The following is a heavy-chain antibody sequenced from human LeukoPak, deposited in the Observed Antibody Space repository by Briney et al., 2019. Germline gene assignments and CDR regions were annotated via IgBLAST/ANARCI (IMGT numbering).Heavy chain of an antibody. CDR1: GGSLSGYY. V-gene: IGHV4-4*08. D-gene: IGHD2-2*01. CDR3: ARRVPAASGGGFDY. Sequence: SETLSLTCAVSGGSLSGYYWNWIRQPPGKGLEWIGYVNAVGSTKYNPSLSSRLTISVDKSKNQFSLKLNSVTAADSARYFCARRVPAASGGGFDYWGQGTLVAVSS. CDR2: VNAVGST. J-gene: IGHJ4*02.